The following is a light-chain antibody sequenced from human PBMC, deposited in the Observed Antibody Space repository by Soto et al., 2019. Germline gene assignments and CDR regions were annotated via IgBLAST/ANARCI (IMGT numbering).Light chain of an antibody. CDR2: DAS. CDR1: QSVSSY. Sequence: EIVLTQSPATLSLSPGERATLSCRASQSVSSYLAWYQQRPGQAPRILMYDASNRATGIPARFSGSGSGTDFTLTISSLEPEDFALYYCQQRSNWPLTFGGGTKVDIK. J-gene: IGKJ4*01. CDR3: QQRSNWPLT. V-gene: IGKV3-11*01.